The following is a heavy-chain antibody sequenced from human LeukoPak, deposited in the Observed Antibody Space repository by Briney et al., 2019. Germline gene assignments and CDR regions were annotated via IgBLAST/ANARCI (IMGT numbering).Heavy chain of an antibody. V-gene: IGHV3-23*01. J-gene: IGHJ4*02. CDR1: GFTFSSYV. CDR2: ISGSGGST. Sequence: GGSLRLSCVASGFTFSSYVMSWVRQAPGKGLEWVSTISGSGGSTYYADSVKGRFTISRDNSKNTLYLQVNSLRAEDTAKYYCAKDATSSWSAPFDYWGQGTLVTVSS. D-gene: IGHD6-13*01. CDR3: AKDATSSWSAPFDY.